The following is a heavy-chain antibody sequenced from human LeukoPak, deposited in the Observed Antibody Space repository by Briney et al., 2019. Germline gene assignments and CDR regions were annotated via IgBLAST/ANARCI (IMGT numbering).Heavy chain of an antibody. CDR2: ISGSGGST. CDR1: GFTFSSYA. Sequence: GGSLRLSCAASGFTFSSYAMSWVRQAPGKGLEWVSAISGSGGSTYYADSVKGWFTISRDNSKNTLYLQMNSLRAEDTAVYYCAKGRKRTTVTTFDYWGQGTLVTVSS. CDR3: AKGRKRTTVTTFDY. D-gene: IGHD4-17*01. V-gene: IGHV3-23*01. J-gene: IGHJ4*02.